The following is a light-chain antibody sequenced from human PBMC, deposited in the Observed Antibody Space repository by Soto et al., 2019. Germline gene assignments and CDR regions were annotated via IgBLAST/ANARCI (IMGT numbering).Light chain of an antibody. Sequence: QSALTQPASVYGSPGQSITISCTGTSSDVGGYNYVSWYQHHPGKAPKLMIYDVSNRPSGVSNRLSGSKSGNAASLTISGLQPEDEADYYCSSYTTSNTRQIVFGTGTKLTVL. CDR2: DVS. V-gene: IGLV2-14*03. CDR1: SSDVGGYNY. CDR3: SSYTTSNTRQIV. J-gene: IGLJ1*01.